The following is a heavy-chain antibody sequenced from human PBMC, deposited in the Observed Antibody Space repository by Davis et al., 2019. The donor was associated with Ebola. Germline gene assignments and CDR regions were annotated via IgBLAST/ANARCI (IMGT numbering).Heavy chain of an antibody. D-gene: IGHD3-10*01. V-gene: IGHV3-23*01. CDR1: GFLFSSYA. CDR3: AKDLTSYYGSGDFFDY. Sequence: PGGSLRLSCAASGFLFSSYAMSWVRQAPGRGLEWVSSISASGGATFYADSVKGRLVMSRDNSNDTLYLRMNNLRAADTAIYYCAKDLTSYYGSGDFFDYWGQGILVTVSS. CDR2: ISASGGAT. J-gene: IGHJ4*02.